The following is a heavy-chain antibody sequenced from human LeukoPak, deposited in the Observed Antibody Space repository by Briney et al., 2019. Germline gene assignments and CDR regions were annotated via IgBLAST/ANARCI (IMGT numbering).Heavy chain of an antibody. D-gene: IGHD3-10*01. CDR1: GGTFSSYA. CDR2: IIPIFGTA. CDR3: AGIKGHYGSGTFDY. J-gene: IGHJ4*02. V-gene: IGHV1-69*06. Sequence: SVKVSCKASGGTFSSYAISWVRQAPGQGLEWMGGIIPIFGTANYAQKFQGRVTITADKSTSTAYMELSSLRSEDTAVYYCAGIKGHYGSGTFDYWGQGTLVTVSS.